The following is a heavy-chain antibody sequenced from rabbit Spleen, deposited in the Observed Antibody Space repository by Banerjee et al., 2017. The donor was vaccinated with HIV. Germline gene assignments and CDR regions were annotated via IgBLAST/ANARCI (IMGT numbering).Heavy chain of an antibody. D-gene: IGHD6-1*01. CDR2: IYTTTGGT. J-gene: IGHJ4*01. Sequence: QSLEESGGDLVKPGASLTLTCTASGVSFSSNYYMCWVRQAPGKGLEWIACIYTTTGGTWYASWANGRFTISKTSSTTVTLQMTSLTAADTATYFCATTDSGAGGYGYGAWGPGTLVTVS. CDR3: ATTDSGAGGYGYGA. CDR1: GVSFSSNYY. V-gene: IGHV1S40*01.